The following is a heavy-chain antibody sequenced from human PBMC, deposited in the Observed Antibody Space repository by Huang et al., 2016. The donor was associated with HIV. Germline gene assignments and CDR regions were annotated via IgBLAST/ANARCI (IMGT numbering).Heavy chain of an antibody. CDR1: GGSFSGYY. CDR2: INHSEST. CDR3: ARGQGGYYYYYMDV. J-gene: IGHJ6*03. V-gene: IGHV4-34*01. Sequence: QVQLQQWGAGLLRPSETLSLTCAVYGGSFSGYYGTWIRQPPEKGLEWIGEINHSESTNYNPSLKRRVTISVDTSRNQFSLTLTSVTAADTAVYYCARGQGGYYYYYMDVWGKGTTVTVSS.